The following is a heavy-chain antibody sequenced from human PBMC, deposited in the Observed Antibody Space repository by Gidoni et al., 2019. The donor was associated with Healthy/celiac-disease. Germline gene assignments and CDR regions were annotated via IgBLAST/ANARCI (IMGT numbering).Heavy chain of an antibody. Sequence: QVQLVESGGGVVQPGRSLRLSCAASGCPFSSYGMHWVLQATGKGLEWVAVIWYDGINKYYADSVNGRFTISRDNSKNTLYLQMNSLRAEDTAVYYCARGIKGAAAGTYVQHWGQGTLVTVSS. CDR3: ARGIKGAAAGTYVQH. CDR2: IWYDGINK. V-gene: IGHV3-33*01. CDR1: GCPFSSYG. D-gene: IGHD6-13*01. J-gene: IGHJ1*01.